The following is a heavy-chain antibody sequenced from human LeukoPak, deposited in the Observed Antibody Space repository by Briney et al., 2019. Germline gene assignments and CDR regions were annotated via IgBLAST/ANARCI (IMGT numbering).Heavy chain of an antibody. J-gene: IGHJ6*03. CDR1: GGSFSGYY. D-gene: IGHD3-3*01. CDR3: ARGSPYDFWSGYYTRGRYYYYMDV. V-gene: IGHV4-34*01. Sequence: SETLSLTCAVYGGSFSGYYWSWLRQPPGKGLEWIGEINRSGSTNYNPSLKSRVTISVDTSKNQFSLKLSSVTAADTAVYYCARGSPYDFWSGYYTRGRYYYYMDVWGKGTTVTVSS. CDR2: INRSGST.